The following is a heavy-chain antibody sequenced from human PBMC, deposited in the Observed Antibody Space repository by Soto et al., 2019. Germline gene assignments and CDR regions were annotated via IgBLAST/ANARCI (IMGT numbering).Heavy chain of an antibody. CDR2: ISSYGADT. CDR1: GFTFNSYA. CDR3: VKEGYMRSDWYGQFDY. J-gene: IGHJ4*02. D-gene: IGHD6-19*01. V-gene: IGHV3-64D*06. Sequence: QLGGSLRLSCSASGFTFNSYAMHWVRQAPGKGLEFVSAISSYGADTYYADSVKGRFAISRDNSKNTLHLQMSSLRAEDTALYYCVKEGYMRSDWYGQFDYWGQGALVTVSS.